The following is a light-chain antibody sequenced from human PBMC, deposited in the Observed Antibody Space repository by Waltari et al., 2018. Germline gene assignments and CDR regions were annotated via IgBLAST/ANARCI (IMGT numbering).Light chain of an antibody. CDR3: QQSDSVPRT. V-gene: IGKV1-39*01. CDR2: AAS. CDR1: QRIDNY. Sequence: DIQMTQSPSSLSASVGDRVTITCRASQRIDNYVNWYQQRPGKAPKHLIFAASRLQSGVPARFSGSGSGTEFTLSISTLQPEDFATYFCQQSDSVPRTFGQGTRVEI. J-gene: IGKJ1*01.